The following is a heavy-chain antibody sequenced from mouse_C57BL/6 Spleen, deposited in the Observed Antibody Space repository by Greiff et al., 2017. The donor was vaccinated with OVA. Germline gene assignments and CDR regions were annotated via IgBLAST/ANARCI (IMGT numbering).Heavy chain of an antibody. J-gene: IGHJ4*01. CDR2: IWRGGST. V-gene: IGHV2-4*01. Sequence: VKLMESGPGLVQPSQCLSITCTASGFSFTSYGVHWVRQPPGKGLEWLGVIWRGGSTDYNAAFISRLSTCKVNSKSRVVYKKNSLLADDAAVYYCAENDKDYAMDYWGQGTSVTVSS. CDR3: AENDKDYAMDY. CDR1: GFSFTSYG.